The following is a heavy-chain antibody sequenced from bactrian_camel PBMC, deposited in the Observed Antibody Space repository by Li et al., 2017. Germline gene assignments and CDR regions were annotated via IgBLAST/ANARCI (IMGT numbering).Heavy chain of an antibody. CDR3: AAMTDGGVCGGPPFEYKF. V-gene: IGHV3S40*01. J-gene: IGHJ4*01. Sequence: VQLVESGGGSVQPGGSLRLSCAASGHTDSSMCMGWFRQAPGKEREGVAAIWTGGGNAYYANPVKDRFTISEDIALNTVYLQINSLKPEDTALYYCAAMTDGGVCGGPPFEYKFWGQGTQVTVS. D-gene: IGHD2*01. CDR2: IWTGGGNA. CDR1: GHTDSSMC.